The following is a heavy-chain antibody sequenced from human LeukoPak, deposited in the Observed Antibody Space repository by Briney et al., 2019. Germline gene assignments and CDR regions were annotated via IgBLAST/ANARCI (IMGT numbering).Heavy chain of an antibody. CDR3: ARGLNL. J-gene: IGHJ4*02. Sequence: PSETLSLTCTVSGGGGSISSHYWRWIRQPPGKGLEWIGEINHSGSTNYNPSLKSRVTISVDTSKNQFSLKLSSVTAADTAVYYCARGLNLWGQGTLVTVSS. CDR2: INHSGST. CDR1: GGGGSISSHY. V-gene: IGHV4-34*01.